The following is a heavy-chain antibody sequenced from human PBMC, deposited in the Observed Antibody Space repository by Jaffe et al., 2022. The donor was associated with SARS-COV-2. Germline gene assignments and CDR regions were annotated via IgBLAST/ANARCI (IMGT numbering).Heavy chain of an antibody. CDR1: GFTFSSYY. CDR3: ARYYSLMAPFDY. Sequence: EVQLVESGGGLVQPGGSLRLSCAASGFTFSSYYMTWVRQAPGKGLEWVANINQDGSDKPYVDSVKGRFTISRDNAKNSLYLQMNSLRAEDTAVYYCARYYSLMAPFDYWGQGTLVTVSS. D-gene: IGHD3-16*01. V-gene: IGHV3-7*01. CDR2: INQDGSDK. J-gene: IGHJ4*02.